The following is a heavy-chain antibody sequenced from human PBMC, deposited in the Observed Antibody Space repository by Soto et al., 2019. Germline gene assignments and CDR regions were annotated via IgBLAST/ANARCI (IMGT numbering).Heavy chain of an antibody. CDR2: IRGSSGST. CDR3: AKAYNDFWSHFDY. CDR1: GFIFSSYA. J-gene: IGHJ4*02. V-gene: IGHV3-23*01. Sequence: GGSLRLSCAASGFIFSSYAMSWVRQAPGKGLEWVSAIRGSSGSTYYADSVKGRFTIPRDTSKNTLYLQMNSLRAEDTAVYYCAKAYNDFWSHFDYWGQGTLVTVSS. D-gene: IGHD3-3*01.